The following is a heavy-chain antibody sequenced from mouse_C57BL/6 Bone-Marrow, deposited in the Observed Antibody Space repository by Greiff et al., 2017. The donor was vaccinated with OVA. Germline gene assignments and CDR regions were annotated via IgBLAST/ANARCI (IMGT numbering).Heavy chain of an antibody. Sequence: EVQLQQSGPELVKPGASVKISCKASGYSFTGYYMNWVKQSPEKSLEWIGEINPSTGGTTYNQKFKAKATLTVDKSSSTAYMQLKSLTSEDSAVYYCARLEATGTWFAYWGQGTLVTVSA. CDR1: GYSFTGYY. CDR2: INPSTGGT. V-gene: IGHV1-42*01. CDR3: ARLEATGTWFAY. D-gene: IGHD4-1*02. J-gene: IGHJ3*01.